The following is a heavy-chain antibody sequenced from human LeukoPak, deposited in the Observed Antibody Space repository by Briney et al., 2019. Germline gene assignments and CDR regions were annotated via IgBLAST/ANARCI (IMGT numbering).Heavy chain of an antibody. V-gene: IGHV1-69*02. CDR3: ARAPGIAAAGTSLGQGALDP. CDR2: IIPILGIE. J-gene: IGHJ5*02. D-gene: IGHD6-13*01. CDR1: GGTFSSYT. Sequence: SVKVSCKASGGTFSSYTISWVRQAPGQGLEWMGRIIPILGIENYAQKSQGRVTITAYKSTSTAYMELSSLRSEDTAVYYCARAPGIAAAGTSLGQGALDPWGQGTLVTVSS.